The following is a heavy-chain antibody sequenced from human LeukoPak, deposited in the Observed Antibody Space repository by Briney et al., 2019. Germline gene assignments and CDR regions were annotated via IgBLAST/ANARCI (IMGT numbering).Heavy chain of an antibody. Sequence: GGSLRLSCAASGFTFSSYSMNWVRQAPGKGLEWVSSISSSSSYIYYADSVKGRFTISRDNAKNSLYLQMNSLRAEDTAVYYCARTYYYDSSGYPSDYFDYWGQRTLVTVSS. D-gene: IGHD3-22*01. CDR2: ISSSSSYI. CDR3: ARTYYYDSSGYPSDYFDY. J-gene: IGHJ4*02. V-gene: IGHV3-21*01. CDR1: GFTFSSYS.